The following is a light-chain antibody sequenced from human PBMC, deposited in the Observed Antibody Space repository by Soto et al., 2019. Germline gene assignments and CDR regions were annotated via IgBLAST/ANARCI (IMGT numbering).Light chain of an antibody. Sequence: QSALTQPRSVSGSPGQSVTVSCTGTSSDVGGYNSVSWYQQHPGKAPKLMIYDVSKRPSGVPDRFSGSKSGNTASLAISGLQAEDEADYYCCSYVGSSSYVFGTGTKVTVL. CDR1: SSDVGGYNS. J-gene: IGLJ1*01. CDR3: CSYVGSSSYV. CDR2: DVS. V-gene: IGLV2-11*01.